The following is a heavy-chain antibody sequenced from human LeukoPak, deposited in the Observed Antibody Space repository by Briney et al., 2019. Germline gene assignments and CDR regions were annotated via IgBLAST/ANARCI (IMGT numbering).Heavy chain of an antibody. Sequence: GGSLRLSCAASGFTFSNYEMNWVRQAPGKGLECVSSISSSSSYIYYADSVKGRFTISRDNAKNSLYLQMNSLRDEDTAVYYCARDPHGSGRGDYWGQGTLVTVSS. CDR1: GFTFSNYE. V-gene: IGHV3-21*06. D-gene: IGHD3-10*01. CDR2: ISSSSSYI. J-gene: IGHJ4*02. CDR3: ARDPHGSGRGDY.